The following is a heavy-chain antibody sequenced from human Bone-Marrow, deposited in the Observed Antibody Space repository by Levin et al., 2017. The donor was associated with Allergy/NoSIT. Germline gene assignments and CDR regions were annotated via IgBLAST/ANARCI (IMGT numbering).Heavy chain of an antibody. CDR3: ARAGWSDGFDI. V-gene: IGHV3-48*01. Sequence: GGSLRLSCAASGFTFSSYNMNWVRQAPGKGLEWVSFISSSTTTIYNADSVKGRFTISRDNAKNSLYLQMNSLRAEDTAVYYCARAGWSDGFDIWGQGTMVTVSS. D-gene: IGHD6-19*01. CDR1: GFTFSSYN. CDR2: ISSSTTTI. J-gene: IGHJ3*02.